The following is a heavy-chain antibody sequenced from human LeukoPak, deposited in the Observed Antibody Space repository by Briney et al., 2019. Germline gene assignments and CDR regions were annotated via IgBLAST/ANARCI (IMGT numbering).Heavy chain of an antibody. D-gene: IGHD2-2*01. V-gene: IGHV4-34*01. J-gene: IGHJ4*02. CDR2: INHSGST. Sequence: PSETLSLTCAVYGGSFSGYYWSWIRQPPGKGLEWIGEINHSGSTNYNPSLKSRVTISVDTSKNQFSLKLSSVTAADTAVYYCARQAHCSSTSCYLIDYWGQGTLDTVSS. CDR3: ARQAHCSSTSCYLIDY. CDR1: GGSFSGYY.